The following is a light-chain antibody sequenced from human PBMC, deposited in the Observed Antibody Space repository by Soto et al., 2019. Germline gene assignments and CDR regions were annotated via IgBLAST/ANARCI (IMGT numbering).Light chain of an antibody. Sequence: ETVLTQSPGTLSLSPGERATLSCRASQTVNGNYLGWYQQKPGQAPRLLIYGTSSRATGIPDRFSGSGSGTDFTLTISRLEPEDFAVYYCQQYESPLTWTFGQGTKVDIK. J-gene: IGKJ1*01. V-gene: IGKV3-20*01. CDR1: QTVNGNY. CDR2: GTS. CDR3: QQYESPLTWT.